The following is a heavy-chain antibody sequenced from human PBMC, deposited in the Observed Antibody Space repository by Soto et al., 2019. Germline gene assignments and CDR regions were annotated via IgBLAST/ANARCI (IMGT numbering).Heavy chain of an antibody. CDR1: GGSISSGGYF. D-gene: IGHD6-13*01. J-gene: IGHJ4*02. Sequence: SETLSLTCTVSGGSISSGGYFWSWIRQHPGKGLEWIGYIYYSGSTYYNPSLKSRLTISVDTSKNQFSLKLSSVTTADTAVYYCASTDRIAAAGYFDYWGQGTLVTVSS. V-gene: IGHV4-31*03. CDR2: IYYSGST. CDR3: ASTDRIAAAGYFDY.